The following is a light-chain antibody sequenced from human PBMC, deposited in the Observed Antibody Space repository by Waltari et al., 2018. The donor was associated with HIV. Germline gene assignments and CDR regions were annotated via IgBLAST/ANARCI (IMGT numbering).Light chain of an antibody. Sequence: SYELTPPLSVSVALGQTAKITCGGTNIASQNVHWYQQRPGQAPVLVIYRDNIRPSGIPERFSGSNSGNTAILSISRVQAEDEGDYYCQVWDSSTGVFGGGTNLTVL. CDR3: QVWDSSTGV. J-gene: IGLJ3*02. CDR2: RDN. CDR1: NIASQN. V-gene: IGLV3-9*01.